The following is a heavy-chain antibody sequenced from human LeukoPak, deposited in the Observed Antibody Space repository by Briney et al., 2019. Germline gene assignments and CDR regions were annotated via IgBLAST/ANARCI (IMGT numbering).Heavy chain of an antibody. CDR3: ATPSSILWGLDV. D-gene: IGHD2-21*01. CDR1: GHTFTDYY. V-gene: IGHV1-69-2*01. Sequence: ASVKISCKVSGHTFTDYYMHWVQQAPGKGLEWMGLVDPEDGETIYAEKFQGRVTITADTSTDTAYMELSSLRSEDTAVYYCATPSSILWGLDVWGKGTTVTVSS. CDR2: VDPEDGET. J-gene: IGHJ6*04.